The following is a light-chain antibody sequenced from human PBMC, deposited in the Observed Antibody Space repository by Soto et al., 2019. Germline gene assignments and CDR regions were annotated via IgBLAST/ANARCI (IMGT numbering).Light chain of an antibody. CDR1: RSISDT. J-gene: IGKJ4*01. CDR2: DAS. Sequence: SLSPATLSVSPGGGANLSCRASRSISDTFAWYQQKPGQAPRLLIYDASSRATGIPDRFSGGGSGTDFTLTISRLGPEDFAVYYCQQFSSYPLTFGGGTKVDI. V-gene: IGKV3-20*01. CDR3: QQFSSYPLT.